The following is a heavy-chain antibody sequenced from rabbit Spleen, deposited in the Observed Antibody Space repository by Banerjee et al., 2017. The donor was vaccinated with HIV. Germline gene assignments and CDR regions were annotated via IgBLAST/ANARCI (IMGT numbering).Heavy chain of an antibody. J-gene: IGHJ4*01. D-gene: IGHD8-1*01. CDR1: GFTLSTYY. CDR2: IAPVFGNT. Sequence: QLKESGGGLVQPGGSLKLSCKASGFTLSTYYMNWVRQAPGKGLEWIGCIAPVFGNTDNANWVKGRFSKSRENAKNTKLMQMTSLTAADKATEWGARDGAGGSDFDLWGPGTLVTVS. V-gene: IGHV1S7*01. CDR3: ARDGAGGSDFDL.